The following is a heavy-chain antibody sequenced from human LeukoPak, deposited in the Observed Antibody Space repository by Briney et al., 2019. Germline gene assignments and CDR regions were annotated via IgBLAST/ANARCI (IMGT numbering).Heavy chain of an antibody. Sequence: GGSLRLSCAASGFTFSTYAMTWVRQAPGKGLEWVSDISGSGGSAYYADSVKGRFTISRDNSKSTLYLQMNSLRAEDTAVYSCAKEVRSSSGWYSDYWGQGTLVTVSS. J-gene: IGHJ4*02. D-gene: IGHD6-19*01. V-gene: IGHV3-23*01. CDR2: ISGSGGSA. CDR3: AKEVRSSSGWYSDY. CDR1: GFTFSTYA.